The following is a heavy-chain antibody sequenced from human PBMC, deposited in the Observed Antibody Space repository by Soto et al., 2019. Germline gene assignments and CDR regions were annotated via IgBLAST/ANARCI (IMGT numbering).Heavy chain of an antibody. CDR3: AKDTGVTTDFDF. Sequence: EVLLLEAGGDLVQPGGSLKLSCAASGFTFSSYAMSWVRQAPGKGLEWVSSIRGSGGTTFYADSVKGRFTISRDNSKNTLYLQMNSLRAEDTAVYYCAKDTGVTTDFDFWGQGTLVTVSS. J-gene: IGHJ4*02. CDR2: IRGSGGTT. V-gene: IGHV3-23*01. D-gene: IGHD4-4*01. CDR1: GFTFSSYA.